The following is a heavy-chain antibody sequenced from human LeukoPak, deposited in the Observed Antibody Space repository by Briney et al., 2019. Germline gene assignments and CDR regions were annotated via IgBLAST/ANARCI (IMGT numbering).Heavy chain of an antibody. Sequence: GGSLRLSCAASGFTFSTYEMNWVRQAPGKGLEWVSYISSSGSTIYYADSVKGRFTISRDNAKNSLYLQMNSLRAEDTAVYYCARDLNSSPSYYFDYRGQGTLVTVSS. CDR3: ARDLNSSPSYYFDY. V-gene: IGHV3-48*03. J-gene: IGHJ4*02. CDR1: GFTFSTYE. D-gene: IGHD6-6*01. CDR2: ISSSGSTI.